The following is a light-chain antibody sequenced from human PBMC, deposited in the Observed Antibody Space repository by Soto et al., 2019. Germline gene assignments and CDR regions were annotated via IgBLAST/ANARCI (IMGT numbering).Light chain of an antibody. CDR3: QQRNVWPPIT. J-gene: IGKJ5*01. CDR2: EAS. CDR1: QTVSSS. Sequence: PGDTATLPCRASQTVSSSLAWYQQKPGQAPRLLIYEASSRATGIPAWFSGSGSGADFTLTISSLEPEDVAVYYCQQRNVWPPITFGQGTRLEIK. V-gene: IGKV3-11*01.